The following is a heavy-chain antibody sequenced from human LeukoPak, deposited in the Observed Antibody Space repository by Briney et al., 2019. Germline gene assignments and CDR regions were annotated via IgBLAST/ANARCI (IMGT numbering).Heavy chain of an antibody. CDR2: IGGSDSST. D-gene: IGHD3-10*01. J-gene: IGHJ3*02. V-gene: IGHV3-23*01. CDR3: AKDTMTTWVRAFDI. CDR1: GFTFSSYA. Sequence: PWGSLRLSCAASGFTFSSYAMSWVRQPPGKGLEWVSAIGGSDSSTYYAYSVKGRFTISRDNFKNTPYLQMNSLRAEDTAVYYCAKDTMTTWVRAFDIWGQGTMVTASS.